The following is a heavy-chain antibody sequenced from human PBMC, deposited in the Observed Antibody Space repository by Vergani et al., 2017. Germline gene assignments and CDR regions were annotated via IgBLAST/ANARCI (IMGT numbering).Heavy chain of an antibody. V-gene: IGHV1-24*01. CDR2: FDPEDGET. CDR3: ATVYRNEFVILTTGFGFDP. J-gene: IGHJ5*02. Sequence: QVQLVQSGAEVKKPGASVKVSCKVSGYTLTELSMHWVRQAPGKGLEWMGGFDPEDGETIYAQKFQGRVTMTEDTSTDTAYMELSSLRSEDTAVYYCATVYRNEFVILTTGFGFDPGGQGRLVTVSS. CDR1: GYTLTELS. D-gene: IGHD3-9*01.